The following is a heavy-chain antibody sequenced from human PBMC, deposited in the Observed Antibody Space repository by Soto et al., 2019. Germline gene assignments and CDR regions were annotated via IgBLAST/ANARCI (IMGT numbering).Heavy chain of an antibody. D-gene: IGHD2-2*01. CDR2: ISYDGSNK. CDR3: AKDSPLVPGSPPYYYYGMDV. CDR1: GFTFSSYG. V-gene: IGHV3-30*18. J-gene: IGHJ6*02. Sequence: QVQLVESGGGVVQPGRSLRLSCAASGFTFSSYGMHWVRQAPGKGLEWVAVISYDGSNKYYADSVKGRFTISRDNSKNQLYLQMNSLRAEDTAVYYCAKDSPLVPGSPPYYYYGMDVWGQGTTVTVSS.